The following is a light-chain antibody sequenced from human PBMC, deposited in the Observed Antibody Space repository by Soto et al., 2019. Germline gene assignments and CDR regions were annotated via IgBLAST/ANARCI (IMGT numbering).Light chain of an antibody. Sequence: QSVLTQPRSVSGSPGQSVTISCTGTSSNVGGYNLVSWYQQHPGKAPKLMIYDVNKRPSGVPDRFSGSKSGNTASLTISGLQAEDEADYYCCSCAGSFTWVFGGGTKLTVL. V-gene: IGLV2-11*01. CDR2: DVN. CDR1: SSNVGGYNL. J-gene: IGLJ3*02. CDR3: CSCAGSFTWV.